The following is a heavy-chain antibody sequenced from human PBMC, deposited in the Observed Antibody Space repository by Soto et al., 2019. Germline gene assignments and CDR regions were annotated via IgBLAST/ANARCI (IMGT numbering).Heavy chain of an antibody. D-gene: IGHD3-10*01. Sequence: QVQLVQSGAEVKKPGASVKVSCKASGYTFTSYPITWVRQAPGQGPEWMGWISAYNGNTNYAQKVQGRVTMTTDTSTSTAYMELRSLRSYDKAVYYCASEVGYYGSGSYYNYWGQGSLVTVSS. CDR2: ISAYNGNT. V-gene: IGHV1-18*01. CDR1: GYTFTSYP. CDR3: ASEVGYYGSGSYYNY. J-gene: IGHJ4*02.